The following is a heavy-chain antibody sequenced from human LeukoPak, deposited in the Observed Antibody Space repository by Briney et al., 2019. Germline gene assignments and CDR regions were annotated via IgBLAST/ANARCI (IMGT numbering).Heavy chain of an antibody. CDR2: IKSDGGT. J-gene: IGHJ1*01. Sequence: GGSLGLSCAASGFTFSTCWMHWVRQAPGKGLVWVSRIKSDGGTNYADSVKGRFTISRDNAKKTVSLQMNSLRPEDTGVYYCARAPSEIGGYYPEYFRHWGQGTLVTVSS. CDR3: ARAPSEIGGYYPEYFRH. V-gene: IGHV3-74*01. CDR1: GFTFSTCW. D-gene: IGHD3-22*01.